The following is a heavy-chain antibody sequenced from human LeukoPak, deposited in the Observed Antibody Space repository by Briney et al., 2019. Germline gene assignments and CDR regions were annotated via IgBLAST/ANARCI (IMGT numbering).Heavy chain of an antibody. Sequence: PSETLSLTCAVYGASFSGYYWSWIRQPPGKGLEWIGEINHSGSTNYNPSLKSRVTISVDTSKNQFSLKLSSVTAADTAVYYCARAPYVGVDAFDIWGQGTMVTVSS. D-gene: IGHD3-10*02. CDR1: GASFSGYY. J-gene: IGHJ3*02. CDR3: ARAPYVGVDAFDI. V-gene: IGHV4-34*01. CDR2: INHSGST.